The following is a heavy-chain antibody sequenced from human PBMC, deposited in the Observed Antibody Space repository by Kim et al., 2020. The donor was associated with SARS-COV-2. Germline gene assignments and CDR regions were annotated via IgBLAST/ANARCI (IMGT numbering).Heavy chain of an antibody. V-gene: IGHV1-3*01. D-gene: IGHD4-17*01. J-gene: IGHJ6*02. CDR3: ARLLTTVVTPYYYGMDV. CDR2: INAGNGNT. CDR1: GYTFTSYA. Sequence: ASVKVSCKASGYTFTSYAMHWVRQAPGQSLEWMGWINAGNGNTKYSQKFQGRVTITRDTSASTAYMELSSLRSEDTAVYYCARLLTTVVTPYYYGMDVWGQGTTVTVSS.